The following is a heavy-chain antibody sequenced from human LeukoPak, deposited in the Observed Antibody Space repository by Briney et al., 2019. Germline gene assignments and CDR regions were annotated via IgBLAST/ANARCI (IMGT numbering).Heavy chain of an antibody. D-gene: IGHD4-11*01. CDR1: GFTFSNYE. CDR3: ARGVPKTSYYYYYMDV. J-gene: IGHJ6*03. V-gene: IGHV3-48*03. Sequence: GGSLRLSCVASGFTFSNYEMNWVRQAPGKGLEWISHISNTGDIIHYADSVKGRFTISRDNAKNSLYLQMNSLRAEDTAVYYCARGVPKTSYYYYYMDVWGKGTTVTVSS. CDR2: ISNTGDII.